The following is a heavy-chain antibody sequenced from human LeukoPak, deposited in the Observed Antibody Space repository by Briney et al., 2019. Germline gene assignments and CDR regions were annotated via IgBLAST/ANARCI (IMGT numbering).Heavy chain of an antibody. CDR1: GGSISSYY. CDR3: GGKYYDFWSGYHDAFDI. D-gene: IGHD3-3*01. V-gene: IGHV4-59*01. CDR2: IYYSGST. J-gene: IGHJ3*02. Sequence: PSETLSLTCTVSGGSISSYYWSWIRQPPGKGLEWIGYIYYSGSTNYNPSLKSRATISVDTSKNQFSLKLSSVTAADTAVYYCGGKYYDFWSGYHDAFDIWGQGTMVTVSS.